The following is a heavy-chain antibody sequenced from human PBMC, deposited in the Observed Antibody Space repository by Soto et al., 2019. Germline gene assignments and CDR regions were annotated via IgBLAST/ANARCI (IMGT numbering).Heavy chain of an antibody. V-gene: IGHV3-7*01. CDR2: INEDGSEM. J-gene: IGHJ4*02. Sequence: EVQMVESGGGLVQPGGSLRLSCAASGFAFSRYWMYWVRQAPGKGLEWVANINEDGSEMNYVDSVKGRFTISRDNAKTSLYLQMNSLRVDDTAVYYCSSSLLRGQGTLVTVSS. CDR3: SSSLL. CDR1: GFAFSRYW.